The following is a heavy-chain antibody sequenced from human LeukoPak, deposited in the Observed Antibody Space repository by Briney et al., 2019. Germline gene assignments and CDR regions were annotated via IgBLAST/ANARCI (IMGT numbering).Heavy chain of an antibody. CDR2: IRSKTYGGTT. CDR1: GFTLGDYG. CDR3: TRVRGVIVEGFDY. Sequence: HPGGSLRLSCTDSGFTLGDYGMSWVRQAPGKGLEWVGLIRSKTYGGTTEHAASVKGRFTMSRDDSKSTAYLQMNSLKTEDTAVYYCTRVRGVIVEGFDYWGQGTLVTVSS. V-gene: IGHV3-49*04. J-gene: IGHJ4*02. D-gene: IGHD3-10*01.